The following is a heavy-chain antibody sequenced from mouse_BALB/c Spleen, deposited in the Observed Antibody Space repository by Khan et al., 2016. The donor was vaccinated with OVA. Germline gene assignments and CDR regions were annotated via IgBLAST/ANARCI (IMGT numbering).Heavy chain of an antibody. CDR2: INTGGDYI. CDR3: ARHNYGPCAY. CDR1: GFTFSTYA. V-gene: IGHV5-6*01. D-gene: IGHD1-1*01. J-gene: IGHJ3*01. Sequence: EVQLQESGGDLVKPGGSLKLSCAASGFTFSTYAMSWVRQTPDKRLEWVATINTGGDYIYYPDSVKGRFTISRDNAKNTLYLQMSSLRSEDTAMYYCARHNYGPCAYWGQGTLVTVSA.